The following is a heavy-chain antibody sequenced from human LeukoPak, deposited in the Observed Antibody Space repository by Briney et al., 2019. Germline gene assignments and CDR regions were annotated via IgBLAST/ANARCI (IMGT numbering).Heavy chain of an antibody. CDR2: IKPNSGGT. J-gene: IGHJ4*02. D-gene: IGHD6-19*01. V-gene: IGHV1-2*02. Sequence: ASVKVSCKASGYSFADYYMHWVRQAPGQGLEWMGWIKPNSGGTRSAQKFQGRVTMTTDTSTSTAYMELRSLRSDDTAVYYCARGFLVAVADFDYWGQGTLVTVSS. CDR1: GYSFADYY. CDR3: ARGFLVAVADFDY.